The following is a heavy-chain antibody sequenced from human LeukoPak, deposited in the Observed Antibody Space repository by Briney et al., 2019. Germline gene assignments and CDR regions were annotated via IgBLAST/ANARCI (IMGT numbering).Heavy chain of an antibody. J-gene: IGHJ4*02. Sequence: SETLSLTCTVSGGSISSHYWSWIRQPPRKGLEWIGYIYYSGSTNYNPSLKSRVTISVDTSKNQFSLKLSSVTAADTAVYYCARGGDYGGNGEDFDYWGQGTLVTVSS. CDR3: ARGGDYGGNGEDFDY. D-gene: IGHD4-23*01. CDR2: IYYSGST. V-gene: IGHV4-59*11. CDR1: GGSISSHY.